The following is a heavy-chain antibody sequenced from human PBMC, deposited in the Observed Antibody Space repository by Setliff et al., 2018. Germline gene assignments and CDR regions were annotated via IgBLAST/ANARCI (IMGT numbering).Heavy chain of an antibody. Sequence: ASVTVSCKASAYSFTNYGITWVRQAPGQGLEWMGWISAYDGNTRFAQNIQGRVTLTTDTPTSTAYMELRSLRSDDTAVYYCARSPPNRGFGSGWYGDFWGQGTLVTVS. J-gene: IGHJ4*02. CDR3: ARSPPNRGFGSGWYGDF. CDR2: ISAYDGNT. CDR1: AYSFTNYG. V-gene: IGHV1-18*01. D-gene: IGHD6-19*01.